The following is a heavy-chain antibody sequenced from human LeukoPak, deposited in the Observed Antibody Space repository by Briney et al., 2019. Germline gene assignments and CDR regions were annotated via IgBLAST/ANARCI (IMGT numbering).Heavy chain of an antibody. CDR1: GLTFSSYG. CDR2: IWYDGSNK. V-gene: IGHV3-33*01. J-gene: IGHJ4*02. D-gene: IGHD6-6*01. CDR3: ARDSSSYFSSSEFDY. Sequence: GGSLRLSCAASGLTFSSYGMHWVRQAPGKGLEWVAVIWYDGSNKYYADSVKGRFTISRDNSKNTLYLQMNSLRAEDTAVYYCARDSSSYFSSSEFDYWGQGTLVTVSS.